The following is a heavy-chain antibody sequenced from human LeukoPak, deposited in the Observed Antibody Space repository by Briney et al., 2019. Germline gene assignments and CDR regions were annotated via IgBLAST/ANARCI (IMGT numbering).Heavy chain of an antibody. CDR3: GRRYQAAFDM. CDR2: INPNNGGT. J-gene: IGHJ3*02. D-gene: IGHD1-14*01. V-gene: IGHV1-2*06. Sequence: ASVTVSRKASGYSFTCYYIHWLRQPPPPGLEWMGRINPNNGGTDHAHELQGRVTLISDTTLSTDYLELNRLTSDDTAAYYCGRRYQAAFDMWGQGTMVTVSS. CDR1: GYSFTCYY.